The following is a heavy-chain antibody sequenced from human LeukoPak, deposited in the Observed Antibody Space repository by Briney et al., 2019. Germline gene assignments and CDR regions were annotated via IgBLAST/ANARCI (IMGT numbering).Heavy chain of an antibody. CDR1: GGTFSSYA. Sequence: SVKVSCKASGGTFSSYAISWVRQAPGQGLEWMGGIIPIFGTANYAQKSQGRVTITADESTSTAYMELSSLRSEDTAVYYCARGRCSGGSCYPALDYWGQGTLVTVSS. D-gene: IGHD2-15*01. CDR2: IIPIFGTA. CDR3: ARGRCSGGSCYPALDY. V-gene: IGHV1-69*01. J-gene: IGHJ4*02.